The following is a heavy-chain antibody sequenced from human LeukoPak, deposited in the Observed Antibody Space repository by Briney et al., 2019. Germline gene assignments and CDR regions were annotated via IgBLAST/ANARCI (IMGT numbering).Heavy chain of an antibody. D-gene: IGHD2-2*01. CDR1: GGTFSSYA. CDR2: IIPIFGTA. CDR3: GRTVVPAAIPYYYYGMDV. J-gene: IGHJ6*04. Sequence: GSSVKVSCKASGGTFSSYAISWVRQAPGQGLEWMGGIIPIFGTANYAQKFQGRVTITADKSTSTAYMELSSLRSEDTAVYYCGRTVVPAAIPYYYYGMDVWGKGTTVTVSS. V-gene: IGHV1-69*06.